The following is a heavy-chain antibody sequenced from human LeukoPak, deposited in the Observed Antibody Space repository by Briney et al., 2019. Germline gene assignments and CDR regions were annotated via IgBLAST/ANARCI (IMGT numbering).Heavy chain of an antibody. Sequence: QPGRSLRLSCTASGFTFGDYAMSWFRQAPGKGLEWVGFIRSKAYGGTTEYAASVKGRFTISRDDSKSIAYLQVNSLKTEDTAVYYCTRSYCSGGSCYSSLAFDIWGQGTMVTVSS. D-gene: IGHD2-15*01. CDR1: GFTFGDYA. J-gene: IGHJ3*02. V-gene: IGHV3-49*03. CDR3: TRSYCSGGSCYSSLAFDI. CDR2: IRSKAYGGTT.